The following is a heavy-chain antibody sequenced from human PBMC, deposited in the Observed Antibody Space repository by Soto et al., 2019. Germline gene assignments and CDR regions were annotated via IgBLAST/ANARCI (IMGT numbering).Heavy chain of an antibody. Sequence: PSETLSRTCAVSGGSISSYYWSWIRQPPGKGLEWIGYIYYSGSTNYNPSLKSRVTISVDTSKNQFSLKLSSVTAADTAVYYCARGIEGWYQGRYYYGMYVWGQGTTVTVSS. CDR2: IYYSGST. CDR3: ARGIEGWYQGRYYYGMYV. V-gene: IGHV4-59*01. D-gene: IGHD6-19*01. CDR1: GGSISSYY. J-gene: IGHJ6*02.